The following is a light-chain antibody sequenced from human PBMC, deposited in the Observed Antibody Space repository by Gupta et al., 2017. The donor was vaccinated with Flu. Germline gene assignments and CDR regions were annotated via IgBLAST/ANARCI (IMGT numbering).Light chain of an antibody. Sequence: EIVLTQSPATLSLSPGERATLSCRASQSVSSYLAWYQQKPGQAPRLLIYAASNRATGIPARFSGSGSGTDFTLTISSLEPEDFAVHYCQQRSNWPWTFGQGTKVEIK. CDR3: QQRSNWPWT. V-gene: IGKV3-11*01. J-gene: IGKJ1*01. CDR1: QSVSSY. CDR2: AAS.